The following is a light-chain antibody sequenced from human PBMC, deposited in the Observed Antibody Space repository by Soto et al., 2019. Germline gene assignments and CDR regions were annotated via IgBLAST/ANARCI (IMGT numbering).Light chain of an antibody. CDR1: QNIDTY. CDR3: QQSYSPPRT. V-gene: IGKV1-39*01. J-gene: IGKJ2*01. Sequence: IQMTQSPSSLAASVGDRVTITCRTSQNIDTYLNWYRQTPGKSPQLLIYTATNLQGGVPSRFRGSGYGTDFTLTISSLQPDDFATYYCQQSYSPPRTFGQGTKVDIK. CDR2: TAT.